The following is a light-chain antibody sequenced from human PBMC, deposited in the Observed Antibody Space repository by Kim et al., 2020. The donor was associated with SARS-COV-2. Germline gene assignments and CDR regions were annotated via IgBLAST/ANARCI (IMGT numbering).Light chain of an antibody. Sequence: AIRITQSPSSLSASTGDRVTITCRASQGISSYLAWYQQKPGKAPKLLIYAASTLQSGVPSRFSGSGSGTDFTLTISCLQSEDFATYYCQQYCSYPITFGQGTRLEIK. CDR2: AAS. CDR3: QQYCSYPIT. CDR1: QGISSY. V-gene: IGKV1-8*01. J-gene: IGKJ5*01.